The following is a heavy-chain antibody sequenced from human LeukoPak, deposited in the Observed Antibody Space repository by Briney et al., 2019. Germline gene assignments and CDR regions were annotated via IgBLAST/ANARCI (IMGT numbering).Heavy chain of an antibody. CDR2: IRYDGSNK. V-gene: IGHV3-30*02. J-gene: IGHJ4*02. CDR1: GFTFSSYG. Sequence: PGGSLRLSCAASGFTFSSYGMHWVRQAPGKGLERVAFIRYDGSNKYYADSVKGRFTISRDNSKNTLYLQMNSLRAEDTAVYYCAKMRFLEWLSYFDYWGQGTLVTVSS. D-gene: IGHD3-3*01. CDR3: AKMRFLEWLSYFDY.